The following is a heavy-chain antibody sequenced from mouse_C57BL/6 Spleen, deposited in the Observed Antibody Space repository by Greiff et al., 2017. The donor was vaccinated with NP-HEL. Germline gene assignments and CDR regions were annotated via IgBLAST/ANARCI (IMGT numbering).Heavy chain of an antibody. CDR2: ISSGGSYT. CDR1: GFTFSSYG. V-gene: IGHV5-6*01. J-gene: IGHJ2*01. Sequence: EVQLVESGGDLVKPGGSLKLSCAASGFTFSSYGMSWVRQTPDKRLEWVATISSGGSYTYYPDSVKGRFTISRDNAKNTLYLQMSSLKSEDTAMYYCARREADGFFFDYWGQGTTLTVSS. D-gene: IGHD2-3*01. CDR3: ARREADGFFFDY.